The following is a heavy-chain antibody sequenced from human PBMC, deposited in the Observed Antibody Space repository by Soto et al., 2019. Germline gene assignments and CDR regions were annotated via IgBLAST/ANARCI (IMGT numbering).Heavy chain of an antibody. CDR2: INPNSGGT. V-gene: IGHV1-2*04. D-gene: IGHD3-9*01. Sequence: EASVKVSCKASGYTFTGYYMHWVRQAPGQGLEWMGWINPNSGGTNYAQKFQGWVTMTRDTSISTAYMELSRLRSDDTAVYYCAREGYDILTGYYRSFDYWGQGTLVTVSS. CDR1: GYTFTGYY. CDR3: AREGYDILTGYYRSFDY. J-gene: IGHJ4*02.